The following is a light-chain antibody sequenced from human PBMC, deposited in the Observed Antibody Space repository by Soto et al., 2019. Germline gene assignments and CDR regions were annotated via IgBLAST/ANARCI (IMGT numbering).Light chain of an antibody. CDR2: GAS. J-gene: IGKJ1*01. V-gene: IGKV3-15*01. CDR1: QSVSSN. CDR3: QQYNNWPPWT. Sequence: ETVMTQSPATLSVSPGERATLSCRASQSVSSNLAWYQQKPGQAPRLVIYGASTRATGIPARFSGSGSGTEFTLTINSLQSEDFAVDYCQQYNNWPPWTFGQGTKVEPK.